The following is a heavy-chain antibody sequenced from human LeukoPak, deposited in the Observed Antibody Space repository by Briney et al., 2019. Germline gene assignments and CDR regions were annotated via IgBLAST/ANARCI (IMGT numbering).Heavy chain of an antibody. V-gene: IGHV4-38-2*02. CDR3: ATVPRGYSFDY. D-gene: IGHD6-13*01. CDR2: IYHSGTT. Sequence: SETLSLTCTVSGYSISSGSYWGWIRQPPGKGLEWIGTIYHSGTTYYNPSLKSRVTLSVDTSKNQFSLKVNFVTAADTAVYYCATVPRGYSFDYWGQGTLVTVSS. CDR1: GYSISSGSY. J-gene: IGHJ4*02.